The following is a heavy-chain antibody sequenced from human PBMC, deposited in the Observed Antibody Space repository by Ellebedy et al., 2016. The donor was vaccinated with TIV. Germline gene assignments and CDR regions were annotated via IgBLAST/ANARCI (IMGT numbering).Heavy chain of an antibody. Sequence: PGGSLRLSCAASVFTFSTSVMNWVRQAPGKGLGWVANIHPDGSEKYYVDSVKGRFTISRDNAKNSLYLEMNSLRAEDTAVYYCARDYYGSDNWGQGTLVTVSS. CDR1: VFTFSTSV. J-gene: IGHJ4*02. CDR3: ARDYYGSDN. V-gene: IGHV3-7*01. D-gene: IGHD3-10*01. CDR2: IHPDGSEK.